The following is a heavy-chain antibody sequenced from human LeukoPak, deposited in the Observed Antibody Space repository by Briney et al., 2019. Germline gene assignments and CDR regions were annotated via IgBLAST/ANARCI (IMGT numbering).Heavy chain of an antibody. CDR2: IYYSGST. CDR1: GGSISSYY. D-gene: IGHD1-1*01. CDR3: ARGLNWNDGRPFDY. V-gene: IGHV4-59*01. J-gene: IGHJ4*02. Sequence: SETLSLTCTVSGGSISSYYWSWIRQPPGKGLEWTGYIYYSGSTNYNPSLKSRVTISVDTSKNQFSLKLSSVTAADTAVYYCARGLNWNDGRPFDYWGQGTLVTVSS.